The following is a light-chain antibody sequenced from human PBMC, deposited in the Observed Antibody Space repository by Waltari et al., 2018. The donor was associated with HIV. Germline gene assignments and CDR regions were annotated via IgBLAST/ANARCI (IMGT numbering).Light chain of an antibody. CDR2: GNN. V-gene: IGLV1-40*01. J-gene: IGLJ3*02. Sequence: QSVLTQPPSVSGAPGQRVTISCTGSSSNIGAGYDVHWYQQLPGTAPKLLIYGNNNRPSGVPDRFSGSKSATSASLAINGLQAEDEADYYCQSYDSSLSGWVFGGGTKLTVL. CDR3: QSYDSSLSGWV. CDR1: SSNIGAGYD.